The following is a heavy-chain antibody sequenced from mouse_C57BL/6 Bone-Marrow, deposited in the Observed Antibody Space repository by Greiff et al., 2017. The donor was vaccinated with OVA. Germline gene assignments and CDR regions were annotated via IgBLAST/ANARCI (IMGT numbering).Heavy chain of an antibody. CDR1: GFNIKDDY. CDR2: IDPENGDT. CDR3: TTPPYFDY. V-gene: IGHV14-4*01. J-gene: IGHJ2*01. Sequence: DVQLVESGAELVRPGASVKLSCTASGFNIKDDYMHWVKQRPEQGLEWIGWIDPENGDTEYASKFQGKATITADTSSNTAYLQLSSLTSEDTAVYYCTTPPYFDYWGQGTTLTVSS.